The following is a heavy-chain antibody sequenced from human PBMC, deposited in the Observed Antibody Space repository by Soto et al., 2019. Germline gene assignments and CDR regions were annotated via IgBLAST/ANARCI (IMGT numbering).Heavy chain of an antibody. V-gene: IGHV6-1*01. CDR1: GYSVSRTIVA. CDR2: TYCRSKWSN. Sequence: LTLSLTCSLSGYSVSRTIVAWNWVMQSPSRGLEWLGRTYCRSKWSNDYAPSVRSRIIINPDTSKNQFSLQLNSVIPDDTAAYHCARATLGSDRYILEHFDPWGPGTLVPVSS. CDR3: ARATLGSDRYILEHFDP. J-gene: IGHJ5*02. D-gene: IGHD1-1*01.